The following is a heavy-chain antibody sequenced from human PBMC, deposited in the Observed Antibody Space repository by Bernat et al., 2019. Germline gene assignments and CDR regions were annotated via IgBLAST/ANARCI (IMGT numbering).Heavy chain of an antibody. J-gene: IGHJ4*02. V-gene: IGHV3-23*01. CDR3: AKDGGRDLFGELLGFDY. CDR2: ISGSGGSS. D-gene: IGHD3-10*01. CDR1: GFTFSSYA. Sequence: EVQLLESGGGLVQPGGSLRLSCAASGFTFSSYAMSWVRQAPGKGLEWVSRISGSGGSSNYADSVKGRFTISRDNSKNTVYLQMNSLRAEDTAVYYCAKDGGRDLFGELLGFDYWGQGSLVTVSS.